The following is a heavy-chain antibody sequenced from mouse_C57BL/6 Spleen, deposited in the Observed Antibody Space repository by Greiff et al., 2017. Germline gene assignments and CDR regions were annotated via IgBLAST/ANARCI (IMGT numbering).Heavy chain of an antibody. CDR3: ARGGNYEGNYAMDY. J-gene: IGHJ4*01. Sequence: QVQLQQSGSELRSPGSSVKLSCKDFDSEVFPIAYMSWVRQKPGHGFGWNGGILPSIGRTIFGEKFEGKATLDADTLSNTAYLELNSLTSEDSDIYYCARGGNYEGNYAMDYWGQGTSVTVSS. CDR2: ILPSIGRT. V-gene: IGHV15-2*01. D-gene: IGHD2-1*01. CDR1: DSEVFPIAY.